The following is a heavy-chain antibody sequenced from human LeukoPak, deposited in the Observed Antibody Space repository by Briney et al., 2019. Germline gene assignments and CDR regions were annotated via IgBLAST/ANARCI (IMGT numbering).Heavy chain of an antibody. J-gene: IGHJ5*02. CDR1: GFTFSSKW. CDR3: ASQSFAKFDP. V-gene: IGHV3-7*01. D-gene: IGHD3-16*01. Sequence: GGSLRLSCAASGFTFSSKWMSWVRQVPGKGLEWVGNIQPDGSEGYPVDSVKGRFTISRDNARNSLFLQMNSLRVEDTAVYYCASQSFAKFDPWGQGTLVTVSS. CDR2: IQPDGSEG.